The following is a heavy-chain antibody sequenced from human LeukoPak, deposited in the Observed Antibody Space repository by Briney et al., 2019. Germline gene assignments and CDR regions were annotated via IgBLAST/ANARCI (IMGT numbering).Heavy chain of an antibody. CDR2: ISYDGSNK. CDR3: ATSGGVIGFDY. V-gene: IGHV3-30*03. D-gene: IGHD3-16*02. J-gene: IGHJ4*02. Sequence: GGSLRLSCAASGFTFSLYWMNWVRQAPGKGLEWVAVISYDGSNKYYADSVKGRFTISRDNSKNTLYLQMNSLRAEDTAVYYCATSGGVIGFDYWGQGTLVTVSS. CDR1: GFTFSLYW.